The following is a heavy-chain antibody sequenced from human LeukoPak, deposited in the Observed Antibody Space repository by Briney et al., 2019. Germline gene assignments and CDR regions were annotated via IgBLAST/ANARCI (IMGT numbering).Heavy chain of an antibody. J-gene: IGHJ4*02. CDR1: GFTFSSYA. CDR3: VGDVVAPAAVP. Sequence: GGSLRLSCAASGFTFSSYAMHWVRQAPGKGLEWVAVISYDGSNKYYADSVKGRFTISRDNSKNTLYLQMNSLRAEDTAVYYCVGDVVAPAAVPWGQGTQVTVSS. V-gene: IGHV3-30*04. D-gene: IGHD2-2*02. CDR2: ISYDGSNK.